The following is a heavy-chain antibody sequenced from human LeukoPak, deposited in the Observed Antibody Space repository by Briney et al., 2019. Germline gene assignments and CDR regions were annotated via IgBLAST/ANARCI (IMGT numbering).Heavy chain of an antibody. Sequence: GGSLRLSCAASGFTFSIYSMNWVRQAPGKGLEWVSSISSSSSYIYYADSVKGRFSISRDNAKNSLYLQMNSLRAEDTAVYYCARDWAVGYDSRGHYWGQGTLVTVST. V-gene: IGHV3-21*01. J-gene: IGHJ4*02. CDR1: GFTFSIYS. CDR2: ISSSSSYI. D-gene: IGHD5-12*01. CDR3: ARDWAVGYDSRGHY.